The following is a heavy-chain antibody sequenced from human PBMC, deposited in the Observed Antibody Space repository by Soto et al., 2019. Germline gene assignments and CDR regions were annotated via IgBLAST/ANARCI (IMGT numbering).Heavy chain of an antibody. CDR3: ARVHKADDYVWMSYLYYFDY. Sequence: EVQLVDSGGGLVQPGGSLRLSCAVSGFTFSSYSMNWVRKAPGKGREWVSYISSSSSTIYYADSVKGRFTISRDNAKNSLYLQMNSLRDEDTAVYYCARVHKADDYVWMSYLYYFDYWGQGTLVTVSS. D-gene: IGHD3-16*01. J-gene: IGHJ4*02. CDR2: ISSSSSTI. V-gene: IGHV3-48*02. CDR1: GFTFSSYS.